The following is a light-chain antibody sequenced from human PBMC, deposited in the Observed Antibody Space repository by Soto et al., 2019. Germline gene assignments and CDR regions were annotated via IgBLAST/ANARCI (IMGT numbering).Light chain of an antibody. V-gene: IGKV1-33*01. CDR3: QQYDNLQLT. J-gene: IGKJ4*01. Sequence: DIQMTQSPSSLSASVGDRVTITCQASQDISNYLNWYQKKPGKAPKLLIYDASNLETGVPSRFSGSGSGTDFTFTISSLQPEDIATYYCQQYDNLQLTFGGGTKVEIK. CDR2: DAS. CDR1: QDISNY.